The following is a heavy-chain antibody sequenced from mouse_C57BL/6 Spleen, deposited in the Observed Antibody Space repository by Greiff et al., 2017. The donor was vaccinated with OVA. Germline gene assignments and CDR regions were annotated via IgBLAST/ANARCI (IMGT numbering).Heavy chain of an antibody. D-gene: IGHD2-3*01. Sequence: DVKLVESGGGLVQSGRSLRLSCATSGFTFSDFYMEWVRQAPGKGLEWIAASRNKANDYTTEYSESVKGRVIVSRDTSQSILYLQMSALRAEDTAIYYCARDGYYNCFDYWGQGTTLTVSS. J-gene: IGHJ2*01. CDR2: SRNKANDYTT. CDR1: GFTFSDFY. V-gene: IGHV7-1*01. CDR3: ARDGYYNCFDY.